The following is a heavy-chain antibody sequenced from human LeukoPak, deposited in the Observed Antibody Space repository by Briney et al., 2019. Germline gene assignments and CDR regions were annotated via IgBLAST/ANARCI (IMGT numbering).Heavy chain of an antibody. Sequence: GGSLRLSCAASGFTVSSYGMTWVRQAPGKGLEWVSAFSATDGSAQYAESVKGRFTISRDNSKNSLYLQMNSLRDEDTAVYYCAKARIAAAGTGVFDVWGQGTMVTVSS. CDR1: GFTVSSYG. V-gene: IGHV3-23*01. CDR2: FSATDGSA. D-gene: IGHD6-13*01. J-gene: IGHJ3*01. CDR3: AKARIAAAGTGVFDV.